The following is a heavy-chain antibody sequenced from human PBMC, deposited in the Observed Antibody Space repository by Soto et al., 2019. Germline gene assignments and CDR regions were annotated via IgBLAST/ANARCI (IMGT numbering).Heavy chain of an antibody. CDR3: ARGLPWFDP. V-gene: IGHV4-34*01. CDR2: INHSGST. CDR1: GGSFSGYY. J-gene: IGHJ5*02. Sequence: SETLSLTCAVYGGSFSGYYWSWIRQPPGKGLEWIREINHSGSTNYNPSLKSRVTISVDTSKNQFSLKLSSVTAADTAVYYCARGLPWFDPWGQGTLVTVSS.